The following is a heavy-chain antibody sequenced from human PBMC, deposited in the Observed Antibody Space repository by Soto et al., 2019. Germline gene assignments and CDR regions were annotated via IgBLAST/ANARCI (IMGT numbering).Heavy chain of an antibody. D-gene: IGHD3-3*01. CDR1: GGTFSSYA. V-gene: IGHV1-69*13. Sequence: ASVKVSCKASGGTFSSYAISWVRQAPGQGLEWMGGIIPIFGTANYAQKFQGRVTITADESTSTAYMELSSLRSEDTAVYYCATLSLFAVGALGPGYGMDVWGQGTTVTVSS. CDR2: IIPIFGTA. J-gene: IGHJ6*02. CDR3: ATLSLFAVGALGPGYGMDV.